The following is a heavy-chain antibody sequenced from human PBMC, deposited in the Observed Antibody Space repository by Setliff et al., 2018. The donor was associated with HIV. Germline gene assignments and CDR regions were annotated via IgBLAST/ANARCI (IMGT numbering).Heavy chain of an antibody. CDR2: IWYDGFDK. J-gene: IGHJ6*03. V-gene: IGHV3-33*01. Sequence: LRLSCAASGFMFGAYGMHWVRQAPGKGLEWVAVIWYDGFDKYYADSVKGRFTISRDNSKNTLFLQMNSLRAEDTAVYYCARDRVETLWFGDLNYMDVWGKGTTVTVSS. CDR3: ARDRVETLWFGDLNYMDV. CDR1: GFMFGAYG. D-gene: IGHD3-10*01.